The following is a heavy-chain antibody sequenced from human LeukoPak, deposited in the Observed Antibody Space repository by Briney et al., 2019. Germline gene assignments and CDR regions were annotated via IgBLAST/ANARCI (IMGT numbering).Heavy chain of an antibody. J-gene: IGHJ4*02. Sequence: ASVKVSCKASGYTFTSYGISWVRQAPGQGLEWMGWISAYNGNTNYAQKLQGRVTMTTDTSTSPAYMELRSLRSDDTAVYYCARDRSYYDILTGYYSPYDYWGQGTLVTVSS. CDR3: ARDRSYYDILTGYYSPYDY. D-gene: IGHD3-9*01. V-gene: IGHV1-18*01. CDR2: ISAYNGNT. CDR1: GYTFTSYG.